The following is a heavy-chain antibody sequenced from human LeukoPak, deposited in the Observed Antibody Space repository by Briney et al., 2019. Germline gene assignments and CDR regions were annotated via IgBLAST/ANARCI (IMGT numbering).Heavy chain of an antibody. CDR3: ARNTDPYYDFWSGYLGPSYGMDV. CDR2: FDPEDGET. J-gene: IGHJ6*02. Sequence: ASVKVSCKVSGYTLTELSMHWVRQAPGKGLEWMGGFDPEDGETIYAQKFQGRVTMTRDTSTSTVYMELSSLRSEDTAVYYCARNTDPYYDFWSGYLGPSYGMDVWGQGTTVTVSS. CDR1: GYTLTELS. V-gene: IGHV1-24*01. D-gene: IGHD3-3*01.